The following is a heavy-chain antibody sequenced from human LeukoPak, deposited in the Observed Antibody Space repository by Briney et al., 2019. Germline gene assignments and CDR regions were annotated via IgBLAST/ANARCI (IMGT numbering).Heavy chain of an antibody. J-gene: IGHJ4*02. CDR2: ISSSSSYI. D-gene: IGHD5-18*01. Sequence: GGSLRLSWAASGFTFSSYSMNWVRQAPGKGLEWVSSISSSSSYIYYADSVKGRFTISRDNAKNSLYLQMNSLRAEDTAVYYCARVGLRIQLWLPVFDYWGQGTLVTVSS. CDR1: GFTFSSYS. V-gene: IGHV3-21*01. CDR3: ARVGLRIQLWLPVFDY.